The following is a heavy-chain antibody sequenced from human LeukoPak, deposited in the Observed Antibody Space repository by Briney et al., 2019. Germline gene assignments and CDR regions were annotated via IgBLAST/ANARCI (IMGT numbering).Heavy chain of an antibody. V-gene: IGHV4-59*08. D-gene: IGHD6-19*01. CDR3: ARIPGIAVAGTPYYYYYMDV. Sequence: SETLSLTCTVSGGSISSYYWSWIRQPPGKGLEWIGYIYYSGSTNYNPSLKSRVTISVDTSKNQFSLKLSSVTAADTAVYYCARIPGIAVAGTPYYYYYMDVWGKGNRVPVSS. CDR1: GGSISSYY. J-gene: IGHJ6*03. CDR2: IYYSGST.